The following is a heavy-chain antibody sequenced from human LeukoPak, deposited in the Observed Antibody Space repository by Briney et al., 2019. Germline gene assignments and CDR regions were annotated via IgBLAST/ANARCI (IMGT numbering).Heavy chain of an antibody. CDR2: IYYSGST. Sequence: SETLSLTCTVSGGSISSYYWSWIRQPPGKGLEWIGYIYYSGSTNYNPSLKSRVTISVDTSKNQFSLKLSSVTAADTAVYYCVRGGYCSGDSCYPVKWGQGTLVTVSS. J-gene: IGHJ4*02. V-gene: IGHV4-59*01. CDR3: VRGGYCSGDSCYPVK. CDR1: GGSISSYY. D-gene: IGHD2-15*01.